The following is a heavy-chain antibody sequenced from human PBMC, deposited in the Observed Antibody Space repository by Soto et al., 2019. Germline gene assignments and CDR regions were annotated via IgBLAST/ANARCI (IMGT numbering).Heavy chain of an antibody. CDR3: ARDRRWLPRGPNNWLDL. CDR2: IYYDGNS. Sequence: SETRSLTCTVSGGSINGGDYYGTGFRQPPGKGLEWIGYIYYDGNSQHNPSLKSRVTMSIDTSKNQFSLNLSSVTAADTAVYYCARDRRWLPRGPNNWLDLWGQGTQVTVSS. J-gene: IGHJ5*02. CDR1: GGSINGGDYY. D-gene: IGHD5-12*01. V-gene: IGHV4-30-4*01.